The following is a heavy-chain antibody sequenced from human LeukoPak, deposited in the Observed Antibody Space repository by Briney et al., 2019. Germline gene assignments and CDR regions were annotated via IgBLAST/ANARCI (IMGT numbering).Heavy chain of an antibody. CDR3: ARGRTGDYVWGSYRYFDY. CDR2: INHSGST. V-gene: IGHV4-34*01. D-gene: IGHD3-16*02. CDR1: GGSFSGYY. Sequence: SETLSLTCAVYGGSFSGYYWSWIRQPPGKGLEWIGEINHSGSTNYNPSPKSRVTISVDTSKNQFSLKLSSVTAADTAVYYCARGRTGDYVWGSYRYFDYWGQGTLVTVSS. J-gene: IGHJ4*02.